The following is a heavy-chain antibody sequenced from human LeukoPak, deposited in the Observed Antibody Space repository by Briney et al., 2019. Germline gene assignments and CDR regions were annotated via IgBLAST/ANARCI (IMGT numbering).Heavy chain of an antibody. D-gene: IGHD3-22*01. V-gene: IGHV3-23*01. CDR2: ISGSGGST. CDR3: AKDLLGLIGSGYYLSGDY. CDR1: GFTFSNHA. Sequence: QTGGSLRLSCAASGFTFSNHAMGWVRQAPGKGLEWVSAISGSGGSTYYADSVKGRFTISRDNSKNTLYLQMNSLRAEDTAVYYCAKDLLGLIGSGYYLSGDYWGQGTLVTVSS. J-gene: IGHJ4*02.